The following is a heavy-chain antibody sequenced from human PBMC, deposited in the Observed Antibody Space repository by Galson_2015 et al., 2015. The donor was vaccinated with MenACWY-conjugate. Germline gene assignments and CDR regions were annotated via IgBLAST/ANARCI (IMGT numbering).Heavy chain of an antibody. J-gene: IGHJ6*02. V-gene: IGHV1-69*13. Sequence: SVKVSCKASGGTFSSYAISWVRQAPGQGLEWMGGIIPIFGTANYAQKFQGRVTITADESTSTAYMELSSLRSEDTAVYYCARDYGSGHNYYYYCMDFWGQGTTVTVSS. D-gene: IGHD3-10*01. CDR1: GGTFSSYA. CDR3: ARDYGSGHNYYYYCMDF. CDR2: IIPIFGTA.